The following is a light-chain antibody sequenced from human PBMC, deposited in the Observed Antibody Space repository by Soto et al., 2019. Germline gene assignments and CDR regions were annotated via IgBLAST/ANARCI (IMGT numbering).Light chain of an antibody. Sequence: DIVMTQSPDSLAVSLGERATINCKSSQSVLYSSNNKNYLAWYQKKPGQPPNLLISWASTRESGVPDRFSGSGSGTDFTLTISSLQAEDVAAYYCQQYCSTPWTFGQGTKVEIK. V-gene: IGKV4-1*01. CDR2: WAS. CDR3: QQYCSTPWT. CDR1: QSVLYSSNNKNY. J-gene: IGKJ1*01.